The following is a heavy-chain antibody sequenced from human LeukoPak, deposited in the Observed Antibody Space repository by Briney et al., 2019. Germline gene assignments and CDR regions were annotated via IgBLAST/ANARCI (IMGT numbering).Heavy chain of an antibody. Sequence: GRSLRLSCAASGFTFSSYGMHWVRQAPGKGLEWVAVISYDGSNKYYADSVKGRFTISRDNSKNTLYLQMNSLRAEDTAVYYCAKDDMWFQPALFDYWGQGTLVTVSS. V-gene: IGHV3-30*18. CDR2: ISYDGSNK. CDR3: AKDDMWFQPALFDY. CDR1: GFTFSSYG. D-gene: IGHD2-21*01. J-gene: IGHJ4*02.